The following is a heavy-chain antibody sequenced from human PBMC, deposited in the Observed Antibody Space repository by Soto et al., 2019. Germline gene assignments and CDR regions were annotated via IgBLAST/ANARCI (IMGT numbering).Heavy chain of an antibody. J-gene: IGHJ6*02. CDR1: GGSISSSSYY. CDR3: ARLMVRGVIIAHYYYYGMDV. CDR2: IYYSGST. Sequence: QLQLQESGPGLVKPSETLSLTCTVSGGSISSSSYYWGWIRQPPGKWLEWIGSIYYSGSTYYHPSLKSRVPISVDTSKNQFSRKLCSVTAADTAVYYCARLMVRGVIIAHYYYYGMDVWGQGTTVTVSS. V-gene: IGHV4-39*01. D-gene: IGHD3-10*01.